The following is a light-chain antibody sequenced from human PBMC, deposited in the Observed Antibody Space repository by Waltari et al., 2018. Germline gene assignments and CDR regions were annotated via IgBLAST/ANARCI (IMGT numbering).Light chain of an antibody. Sequence: EIVMTQSPATLSVSPGERPTLFCRASQSVSSHLAWYQQKPGQAPRLLLFGASTRATCTPARFRGSGSETEFTLTISSMQSEDFAVYYCKHYDNWLYSFGQGTKVGIK. CDR3: KHYDNWLYS. CDR1: QSVSSH. V-gene: IGKV3-15*01. CDR2: GAS. J-gene: IGKJ2*03.